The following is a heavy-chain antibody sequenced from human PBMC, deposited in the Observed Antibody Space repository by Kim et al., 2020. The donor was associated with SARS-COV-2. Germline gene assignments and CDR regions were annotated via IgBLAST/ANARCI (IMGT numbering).Heavy chain of an antibody. Sequence: GKGRFTISRDNSKNTLYLQMNSLRAEDTAVYYCAKDHSVCSSTSCRGDYWGQGTLVTVSS. CDR3: AKDHSVCSSTSCRGDY. J-gene: IGHJ4*02. D-gene: IGHD2-2*01. V-gene: IGHV3-23*01.